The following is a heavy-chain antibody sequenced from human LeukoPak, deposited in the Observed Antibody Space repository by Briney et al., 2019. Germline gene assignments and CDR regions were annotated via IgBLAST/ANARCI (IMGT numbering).Heavy chain of an antibody. V-gene: IGHV1-18*01. Sequence: GASVKVSCKASDYTCTSYGISWVRQAPGQGLEWMGWISAYNGNTNYAQKLQGRVTMTTDTSTNTAYMELRSLRSDDTAVYYCARVEQLVPPFGYYYGMDVWGQGTTVTVSS. D-gene: IGHD6-6*01. CDR3: ARVEQLVPPFGYYYGMDV. CDR1: DYTCTSYG. CDR2: ISAYNGNT. J-gene: IGHJ6*02.